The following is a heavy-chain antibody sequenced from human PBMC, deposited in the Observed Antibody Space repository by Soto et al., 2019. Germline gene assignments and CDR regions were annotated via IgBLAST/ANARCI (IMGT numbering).Heavy chain of an antibody. V-gene: IGHV3-30-3*01. Sequence: QVQLVESGGGVVQPGRSLRLSCAASGFTFSRYAMHWVHQAPGKGLEWVAVISYDGSNKYYADSVKGRFTISRDNSKNTLYLQMNSLRAEDTAVYYCARGVTTLITRAPFDPWGQGTLVTVSS. CDR2: ISYDGSNK. CDR3: ARGVTTLITRAPFDP. D-gene: IGHD4-17*01. J-gene: IGHJ5*02. CDR1: GFTFSRYA.